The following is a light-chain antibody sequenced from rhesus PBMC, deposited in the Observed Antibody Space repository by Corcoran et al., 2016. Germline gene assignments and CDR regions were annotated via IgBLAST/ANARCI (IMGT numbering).Light chain of an antibody. Sequence: DIQMTQSPSSLSASVGDRVTITCRASQGISSWLAWYQQKPGKAPKLLIYKASSLQSGVPSRFSGSGSGKDFTLTIIRLQPEAFATYYCQQYNRAPRTFGQVTKVEIK. V-gene: IGKV1-21*01. CDR1: QGISSW. CDR3: QQYNRAPRT. CDR2: KAS. J-gene: IGKJ1*01.